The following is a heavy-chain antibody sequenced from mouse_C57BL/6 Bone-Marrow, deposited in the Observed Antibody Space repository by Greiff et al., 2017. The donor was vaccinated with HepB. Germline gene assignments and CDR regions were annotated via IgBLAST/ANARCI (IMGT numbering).Heavy chain of an antibody. V-gene: IGHV2-2*01. Sequence: QVQLKESGPGLVQPSQSLSITCTVSGFSLTSYGVHWVRQSPGKGLEWLGVIWSGGSTDYNAAFISRLSISKDNSKSQVFFKMNSLQADDTAIYYCARKAAIFLYYYGSSYAMDYWGQGTSVTVSS. CDR2: IWSGGST. CDR3: ARKAAIFLYYYGSSYAMDY. CDR1: GFSLTSYG. J-gene: IGHJ4*01. D-gene: IGHD1-1*01.